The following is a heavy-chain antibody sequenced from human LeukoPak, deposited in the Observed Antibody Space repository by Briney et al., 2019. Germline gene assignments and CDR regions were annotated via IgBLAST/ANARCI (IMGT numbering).Heavy chain of an antibody. CDR2: INHSGST. V-gene: IGHV4-34*01. CDR1: GGSFSGYY. Sequence: SETLSLTCAVYGGSFSGYYWSWIRQPPGKGLEWIGEINHSGSTNYNPSLKSRVTISVDKSKNQFSLKLSSVTAADTAVYYCASFGSLAAAAGRWGQGTLVTVSS. CDR3: ASFGSLAAAAGR. D-gene: IGHD6-13*01. J-gene: IGHJ4*02.